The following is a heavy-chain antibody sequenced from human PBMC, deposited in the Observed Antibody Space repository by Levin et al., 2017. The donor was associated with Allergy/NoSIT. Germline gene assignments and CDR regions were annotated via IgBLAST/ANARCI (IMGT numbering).Heavy chain of an antibody. J-gene: IGHJ6*02. Sequence: ASVRVSCKISGYTLSEVAMHWVRKAPGKGLEWMGGIDPEDAEIIYAQKFQGRVTMTEDTSTDTAYMELSSLTSEDTAVYYCAKLLTGFYYGMNVWGPGTTVTVSS. D-gene: IGHD3-9*01. CDR1: GYTLSEVA. CDR2: IDPEDAEI. V-gene: IGHV1-24*01. CDR3: AKLLTGFYYGMNV.